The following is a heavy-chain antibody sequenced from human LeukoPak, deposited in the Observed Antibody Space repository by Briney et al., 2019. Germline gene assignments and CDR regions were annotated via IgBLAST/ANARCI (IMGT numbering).Heavy chain of an antibody. CDR1: GDSISRYY. J-gene: IGHJ4*02. Sequence: SETLSLTCTVSGDSISRYYWSWIRQPPGKGLEWIGYIYYSGGTNYNPSLRSRVTISVDTSKTQFSLRLTSVTAADTALYYCARSGSSGPYYDHWGQGTLVTVSS. CDR2: IYYSGGT. CDR3: ARSGSSGPYYDH. D-gene: IGHD1-26*01. V-gene: IGHV4-59*01.